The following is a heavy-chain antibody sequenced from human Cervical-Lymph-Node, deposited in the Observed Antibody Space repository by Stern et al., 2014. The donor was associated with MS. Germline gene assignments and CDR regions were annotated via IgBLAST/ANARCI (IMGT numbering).Heavy chain of an antibody. CDR1: GYTFSKNW. CDR3: ARHPPRRSSSDPNFGLDV. D-gene: IGHD6-6*01. CDR2: IYPGDSVT. J-gene: IGHJ6*02. V-gene: IGHV5-51*04. Sequence: VQLEESGAEVKKPRDSLKISCKGSGYTFSKNWIAWVRQMPGKGLEWMGIIYPGDSVTSYGPSFQGQVTMSADKPINTAYLQWNSLRASDTAIYYCARHPPRRSSSDPNFGLDVWGQGTTVTVSS.